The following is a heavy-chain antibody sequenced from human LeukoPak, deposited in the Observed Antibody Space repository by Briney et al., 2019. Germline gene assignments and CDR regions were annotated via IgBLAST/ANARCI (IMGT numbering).Heavy chain of an antibody. CDR3: ARGGTIPDYYDSSGYYSYYFDY. CDR2: IYSGGST. D-gene: IGHD3-22*01. J-gene: IGHJ4*02. Sequence: GGSLRLSCAASGFTFNNYPMHWVRQAPGKGLEWVSVIYSGGSTYYADSVKGRFTISRDNSKNTLYLQMNSLRAEDTAVYYCARGGTIPDYYDSSGYYSYYFDYWGQGTLVTASS. V-gene: IGHV3-53*01. CDR1: GFTFNNYP.